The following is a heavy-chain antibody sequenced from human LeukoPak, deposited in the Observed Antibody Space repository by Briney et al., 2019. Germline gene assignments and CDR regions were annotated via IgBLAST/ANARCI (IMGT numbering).Heavy chain of an antibody. V-gene: IGHV3-23*01. CDR1: GFTLSSYA. J-gene: IGHJ4*02. CDR3: AKDVAATISSGGYYFDL. D-gene: IGHD5-12*01. Sequence: GGSLRLSCAASGFTLSSYAMSWVRQAPGEGLEWVSAISGSDGSTYYADSVKGRFTNSRDRSNNRLYLQMNSLRAEDTAIYYCAKDVAATISSGGYYFDLWGQGTLVTVSS. CDR2: ISGSDGST.